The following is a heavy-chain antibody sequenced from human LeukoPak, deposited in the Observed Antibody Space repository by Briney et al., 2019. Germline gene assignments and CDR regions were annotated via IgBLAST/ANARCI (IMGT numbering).Heavy chain of an antibody. V-gene: IGHV5-51*01. Sequence: GGSLKISFKGSGSRFTSYWIGWVRRMPGKGLEGMGIIYPGDSDTRYSPSFQGQVTISAHKSISTPYLQWSSLKASDTAMYYCARLIGGYDFPSSLDYWGQGTLVTVSS. CDR3: ARLIGGYDFPSSLDY. J-gene: IGHJ4*02. CDR2: IYPGDSDT. CDR1: GSRFTSYW. D-gene: IGHD5-12*01.